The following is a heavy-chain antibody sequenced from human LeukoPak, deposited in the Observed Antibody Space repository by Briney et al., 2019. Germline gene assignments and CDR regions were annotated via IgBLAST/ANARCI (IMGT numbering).Heavy chain of an antibody. CDR3: ARGPPIAVAHFDY. J-gene: IGHJ4*02. D-gene: IGHD6-19*01. CDR2: INPNSGGT. Sequence: ASVKVSCXASGYTFTGYYMHWVRQAPGQGLEWMGWINPNSGGTNYAQKFQGRVTMTRDTSISTAYMELSRLRSDDTAVYYCARGPPIAVAHFDYWGQGTLVTVSS. CDR1: GYTFTGYY. V-gene: IGHV1-2*02.